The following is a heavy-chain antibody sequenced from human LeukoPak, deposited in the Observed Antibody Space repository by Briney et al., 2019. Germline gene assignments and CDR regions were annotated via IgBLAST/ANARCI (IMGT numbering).Heavy chain of an antibody. V-gene: IGHV4-59*08. CDR1: GGSINSYY. Sequence: SETLSLTCAVSGGSINSYYWTWIRQPPGKGLEWIGYIYYSESTNYNPSLKSRVTIAVDTSKNQFSLKLSSVTAADTAVYYCASFGRRDGYNPYYFDYWGQGSLVTVSS. J-gene: IGHJ4*02. D-gene: IGHD5-24*01. CDR2: IYYSEST. CDR3: ASFGRRDGYNPYYFDY.